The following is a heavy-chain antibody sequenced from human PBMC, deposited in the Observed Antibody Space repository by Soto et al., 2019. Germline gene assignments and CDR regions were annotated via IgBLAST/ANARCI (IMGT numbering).Heavy chain of an antibody. D-gene: IGHD3-22*01. CDR1: GYTFTSYG. CDR2: ISAYNGNT. V-gene: IGHV1-18*01. Sequence: ASVKVSCKASGYTFTSYGISWVRQAPGQGLEWMGWISAYNGNTNYAQKLQGRVTMTTDTSTSTAYMELRSLRSADTAVYYCARLLPYDSSGYVGFDYWGQGTLVTVSS. CDR3: ARLLPYDSSGYVGFDY. J-gene: IGHJ4*02.